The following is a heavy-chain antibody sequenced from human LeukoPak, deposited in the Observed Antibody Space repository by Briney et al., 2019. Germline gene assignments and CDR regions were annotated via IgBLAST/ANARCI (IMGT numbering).Heavy chain of an antibody. CDR3: ARVQWELRGVGSYLDY. CDR2: IKQDGSEK. Sequence: PGGSLRLSCAAPGFTFSSYWMSWVRQAPGKGLEWVANIKQDGSEKYYVDSVKGRFTISRDNAKNSLYLQMNSLRAEDTAVYYCARVQWELRGVGSYLDYWGQGTLVTVSS. CDR1: GFTFSSYW. J-gene: IGHJ4*02. D-gene: IGHD1-26*01. V-gene: IGHV3-7*01.